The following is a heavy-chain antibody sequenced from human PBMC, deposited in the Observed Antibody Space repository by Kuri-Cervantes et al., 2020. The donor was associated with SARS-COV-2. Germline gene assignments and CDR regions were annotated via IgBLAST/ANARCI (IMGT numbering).Heavy chain of an antibody. CDR1: GGSISSYY. CDR3: ARNSGYSSGWFYHYYYMDV. J-gene: IGHJ6*03. V-gene: IGHV4-59*08. D-gene: IGHD6-19*01. CDR2: IYYSGST. Sequence: GSLRLSCTVSGGSISSYYWSWIRQPPGKGLEWIGYIYYSGSTNYNPSLKSRVTISVDTSKNQFSLKLSSVTAADTAVYYCARNSGYSSGWFYHYYYMDVWGKGTTVTVSS.